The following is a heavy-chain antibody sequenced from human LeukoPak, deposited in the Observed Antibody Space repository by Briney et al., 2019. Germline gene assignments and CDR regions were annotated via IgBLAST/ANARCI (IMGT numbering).Heavy chain of an antibody. D-gene: IGHD3-3*01. V-gene: IGHV3-15*01. CDR1: GFIFSDAW. J-gene: IGHJ4*02. Sequence: GGSLRLSCAASGFIFSDAWMTWVRQAPGKGLEWVGHIKSNTEGGTTDYAAPVKGRFTISRDDSKNTVYLQMNSLKTEDTAVYYCTTPPGFWSTAPFDYWGQGALVTVSS. CDR3: TTPPGFWSTAPFDY. CDR2: IKSNTEGGTT.